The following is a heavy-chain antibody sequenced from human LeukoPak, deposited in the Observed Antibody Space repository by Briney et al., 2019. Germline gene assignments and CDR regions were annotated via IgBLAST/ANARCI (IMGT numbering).Heavy chain of an antibody. CDR3: ARADWDTAMIDY. D-gene: IGHD5-18*01. V-gene: IGHV3-21*01. CDR2: ISSSSSYI. CDR1: GFTFSSYT. J-gene: IGHJ4*02. Sequence: GGSLRLSCAASGFTFSSYTMNWVRQAPGKGLEWVSSISSSSSYIYYADSVKGRFTISRDNAKNSLYLQMNSLRAEDTAVYYCARADWDTAMIDYWGQGTLVTVSS.